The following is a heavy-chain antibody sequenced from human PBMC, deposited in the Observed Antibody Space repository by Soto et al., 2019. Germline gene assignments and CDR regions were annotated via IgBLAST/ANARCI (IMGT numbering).Heavy chain of an antibody. CDR3: ARGLAPVVLAY. Sequence: QAPGVGLEWIAYVYYSGYTHYNPSLKSRVTISVDTSKNQLSLKLTSVTAADTAVYYCARGLAPVVLAYWGQGALVTVSS. V-gene: IGHV4-59*01. CDR2: VYYSGYT. D-gene: IGHD2-15*01. J-gene: IGHJ4*02.